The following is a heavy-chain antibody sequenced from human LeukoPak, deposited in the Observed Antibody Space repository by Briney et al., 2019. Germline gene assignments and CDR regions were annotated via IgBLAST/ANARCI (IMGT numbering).Heavy chain of an antibody. CDR1: GFTFSSYA. CDR3: AKDPRGGGGGYFDY. J-gene: IGHJ4*02. D-gene: IGHD2-15*01. Sequence: GGSLRLSCAASGFTFSSYAMHWVRQAPGKGLEWVAVISYDGSNKYYADSVKGRFTISRDNSKNTLYLQMNSLRAEDTAVYYCAKDPRGGGGGYFDYWGQGTLVTVSS. V-gene: IGHV3-30-3*01. CDR2: ISYDGSNK.